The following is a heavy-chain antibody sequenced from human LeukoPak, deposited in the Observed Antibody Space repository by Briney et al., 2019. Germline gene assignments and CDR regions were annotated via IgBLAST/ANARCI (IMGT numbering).Heavy chain of an antibody. V-gene: IGHV3-21*01. CDR2: ISSSSSNI. D-gene: IGHD2-21*02. Sequence: GGSLRLSCADSEFTFSKYTMNWVRQAPGEGLEWISSISSSSSNIYYADPVKGRFTISRDNAKNSLYLQMNSLRVEDTAVYYCARDLLAVTPKYYGMDVWGQGSTVTVSS. CDR3: ARDLLAVTPKYYGMDV. J-gene: IGHJ6*02. CDR1: EFTFSKYT.